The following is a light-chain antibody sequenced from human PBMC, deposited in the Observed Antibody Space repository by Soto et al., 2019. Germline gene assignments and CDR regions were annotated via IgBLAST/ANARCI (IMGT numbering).Light chain of an antibody. CDR3: QQYDSSPKT. J-gene: IGKJ1*01. CDR1: QSISNF. V-gene: IGKV3-20*01. CDR2: DAS. Sequence: IVLTQSPATLSLSPGERATLSCRASQSISNFLAWYQLIPGQAPRLLIYDASNRATGIPDRFSGSGSGTDFTLTISRLEPEDFAVYYCQQYDSSPKTFGQGTKVDIK.